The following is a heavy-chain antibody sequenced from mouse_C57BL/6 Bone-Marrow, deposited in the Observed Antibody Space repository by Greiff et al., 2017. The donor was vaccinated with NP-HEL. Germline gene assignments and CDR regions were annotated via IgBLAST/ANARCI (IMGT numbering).Heavy chain of an antibody. D-gene: IGHD2-3*01. CDR2: ISSGSSTI. CDR1: GFTFSDYG. J-gene: IGHJ2*01. CDR3: ATDGPYYFDY. V-gene: IGHV5-17*01. Sequence: EVQVVESGGGLVKPGGSLKLSCAASGFTFSDYGMHWVRQAPEKGLEWVAYISSGSSTIYYADTVKGRFTISRDNAKNTLFLQMTSLRSEDTAMYYCATDGPYYFDYWGQGTTLTVSS.